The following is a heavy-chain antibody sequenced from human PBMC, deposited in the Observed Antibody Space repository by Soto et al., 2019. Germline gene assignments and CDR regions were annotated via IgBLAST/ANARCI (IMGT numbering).Heavy chain of an antibody. CDR2: IDPSDSYT. D-gene: IGHD3-10*01. CDR3: AISPNYYGSGSPPWWFEP. J-gene: IGHJ5*02. CDR1: GYSFTSYW. Sequence: PGESLKISCKGSGYSFTSYWISWVRQMPGKGLEWMGRIDPSDSYTNYSPSFQGHVTISADKSISTAYLQWSSLKASDTAMYYCAISPNYYGSGSPPWWFEPWGQGTLVTVSA. V-gene: IGHV5-10-1*01.